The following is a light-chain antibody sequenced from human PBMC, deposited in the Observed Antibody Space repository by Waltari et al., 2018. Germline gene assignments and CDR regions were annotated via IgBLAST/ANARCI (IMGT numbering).Light chain of an antibody. V-gene: IGKV3-11*01. CDR3: QQRYA. J-gene: IGKJ4*01. Sequence: EIVLTQSPATLSLSPGQRAALPCRARQDVNDYLALYQQKPGQPPRLLIYDASKRSTGIPARFSGSGSGTDFTLTISTLEPEDFGVYYCQQRYAFGGGTKVEI. CDR2: DAS. CDR1: QDVNDY.